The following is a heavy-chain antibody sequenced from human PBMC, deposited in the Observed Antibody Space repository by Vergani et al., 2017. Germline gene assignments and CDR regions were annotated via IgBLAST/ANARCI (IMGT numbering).Heavy chain of an antibody. D-gene: IGHD2/OR15-2a*01. Sequence: QVQLQESGPGLVKPSQTLSLTCTVSGGSISSYYWSWIRQPPGKGLEWIGYIYYSGSTNYNPSLKSRVTISVDTSKNQFSLMLSSVTAADTAVYYCARVFSPHQGYYYYGMDVWGQGTTVTVSS. V-gene: IGHV4-59*01. J-gene: IGHJ6*02. CDR1: GGSISSYY. CDR2: IYYSGST. CDR3: ARVFSPHQGYYYYGMDV.